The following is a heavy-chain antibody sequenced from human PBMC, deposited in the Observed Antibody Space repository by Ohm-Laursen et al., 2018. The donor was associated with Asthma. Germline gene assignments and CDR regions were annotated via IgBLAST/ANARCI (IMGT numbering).Heavy chain of an antibody. CDR3: AKGDLGWYGNSAYSH. J-gene: IGHJ4*02. Sequence: GSLRLSCSASGFTFSSYAMSWVRQAPGKGLEWVSTISGGGDNTNYADSVKGRFTISRDESKNTLFLQMNSLRAEDTALYYCAKGDLGWYGNSAYSHWGQGTLVTVSS. CDR1: GFTFSSYA. D-gene: IGHD3-22*01. V-gene: IGHV3-23*01. CDR2: ISGGGDNT.